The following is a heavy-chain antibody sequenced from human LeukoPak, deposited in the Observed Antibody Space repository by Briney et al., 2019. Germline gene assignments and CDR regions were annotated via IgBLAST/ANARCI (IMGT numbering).Heavy chain of an antibody. CDR2: FYSGGST. CDR3: ARVGSGLNLYYFDY. Sequence: KTSETLSLTCTVFGDSISGSKYFWGWIRQPPGKGLEWIGNFYSGGSTYYNPSLKRRVAISEDTSGKQFSLRLGSVTAADTAVYFCARVGSGLNLYYFDYWGQGILVTVSS. D-gene: IGHD3-3*01. CDR1: GDSISGSKYF. J-gene: IGHJ4*02. V-gene: IGHV4-39*07.